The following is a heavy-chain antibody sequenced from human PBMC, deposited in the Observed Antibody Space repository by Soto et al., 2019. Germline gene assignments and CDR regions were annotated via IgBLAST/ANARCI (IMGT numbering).Heavy chain of an antibody. CDR3: EGVSSFRGMDV. J-gene: IGHJ6*02. V-gene: IGHV6-1*01. CDR2: TYYRSTWTI. CDR1: GDSISSSSAA. D-gene: IGHD3-16*01. Sequence: SQTLSLTCAISGDSISSSSAAWNWLRQSPSRGLEWLGRTYYRSTWTIDYAGSVKSRITINPDTFENQFSLQLYSVTPEDTAVYYCEGVSSFRGMDVCGQGTTLTVYS.